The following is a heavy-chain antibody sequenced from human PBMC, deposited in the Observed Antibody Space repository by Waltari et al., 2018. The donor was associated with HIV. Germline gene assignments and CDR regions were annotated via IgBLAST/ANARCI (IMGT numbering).Heavy chain of an antibody. CDR2: ISGSGGST. V-gene: IGHV3-23*01. CDR3: AKDLGGTMIVVVHRGFDY. CDR1: GFTFSSYA. J-gene: IGHJ4*02. D-gene: IGHD3-22*01. Sequence: EVQLLESGGGLVQPGGSLRLSCAASGFTFSSYAMSWVRQAPGKGLEWVSAISGSGGSTYYADSVKGRFTISRDNSKNTLYLQMNSLRAEDTAVYYCAKDLGGTMIVVVHRGFDYWGQGTLVTVSS.